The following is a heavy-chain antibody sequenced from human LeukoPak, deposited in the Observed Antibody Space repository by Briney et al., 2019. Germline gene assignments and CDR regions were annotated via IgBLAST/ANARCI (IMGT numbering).Heavy chain of an antibody. CDR3: ARAGYYGSGDYYYYGMDV. CDR2: IKQDGSEK. D-gene: IGHD3-10*01. J-gene: IGHJ6*02. V-gene: IGHV3-7*01. Sequence: GGSLRLSCAASGFTFSSYWMSWVRQAPGKGLEWVANIKQDGSEKYYVDSVKGRFTISRDNAKNSLDLQMNSLRAEDTAVYYCARAGYYGSGDYYYYGMDVWGQGTTVTVSS. CDR1: GFTFSSYW.